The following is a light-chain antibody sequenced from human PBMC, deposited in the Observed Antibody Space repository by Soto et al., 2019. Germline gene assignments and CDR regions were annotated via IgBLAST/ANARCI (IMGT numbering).Light chain of an antibody. Sequence: EIVLTQSPGTLSLSPGERATLSCRASQSVSNSYLAWYQQKPGQAPRLLIYGASSRATGIPDRFSGSGSGTDFTLTISRLEPEDFAVYYCQQYGSSPLTFGPGTKV. V-gene: IGKV3-20*01. J-gene: IGKJ3*01. CDR2: GAS. CDR3: QQYGSSPLT. CDR1: QSVSNSY.